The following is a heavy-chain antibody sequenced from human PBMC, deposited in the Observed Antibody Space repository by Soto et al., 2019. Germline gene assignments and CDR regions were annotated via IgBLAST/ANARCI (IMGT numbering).Heavy chain of an antibody. Sequence: QVQLVESGGGVVQPGRSLRLSCAASGFTFSSYGMHWVRQAPGKGLEWVAVISYDGSNKYYADSVKGRFTISRDNSKNTLYLQMNSLRAEDTAVYYCAKDRSSGWYPNWFDPWGQGTLVTVSS. CDR1: GFTFSSYG. D-gene: IGHD6-19*01. CDR2: ISYDGSNK. CDR3: AKDRSSGWYPNWFDP. J-gene: IGHJ5*02. V-gene: IGHV3-30*18.